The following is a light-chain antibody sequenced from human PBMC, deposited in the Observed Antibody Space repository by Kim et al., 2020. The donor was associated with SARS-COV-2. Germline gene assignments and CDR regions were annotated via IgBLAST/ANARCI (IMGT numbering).Light chain of an antibody. Sequence: SYELTQPPSVSVAPGQTARITCGGNNIGGKTVHWYQQRPGQAPVLVIRYDGDRPSGIPERFSGSNSGNTATLTISRVAAGDEADYYCQVWDSSSDQVLFG. CDR1: NIGGKT. CDR3: QVWDSSSDQVL. CDR2: YDG. J-gene: IGLJ2*01. V-gene: IGLV3-21*01.